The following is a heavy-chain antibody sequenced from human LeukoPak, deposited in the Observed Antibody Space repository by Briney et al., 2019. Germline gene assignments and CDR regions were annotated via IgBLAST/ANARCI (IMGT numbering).Heavy chain of an antibody. J-gene: IGHJ4*02. CDR3: ARGSSGFWSGYFYY. CDR1: GGSFSGYY. D-gene: IGHD3-3*01. CDR2: INHSGST. V-gene: IGHV4-34*01. Sequence: SETLSLTCAVYGGSFSGYYWSWIRQPPGKGLEWIGEINHSGSTNYNPSLKSRVTISVDTSKNQFSLKLSSVTAADTAVYYYARGSSGFWSGYFYYWGQGTLVTVSS.